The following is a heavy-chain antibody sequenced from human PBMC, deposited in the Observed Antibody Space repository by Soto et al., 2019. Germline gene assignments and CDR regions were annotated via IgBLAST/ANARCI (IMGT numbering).Heavy chain of an antibody. V-gene: IGHV3-66*01. CDR1: GFTVNSNY. CDR3: ATLTKYDILTGFYPC. D-gene: IGHD3-9*01. J-gene: IGHJ4*02. Sequence: PGGSLRLSFAASGFTVNSNYMSWVRQAPGKGLEWVSVIYSDGSTYYADSVKGRFIISRDNSNNTLYFQMNSLRAEGTAVYYCATLTKYDILTGFYPCWGQGTLVTVSS. CDR2: IYSDGST.